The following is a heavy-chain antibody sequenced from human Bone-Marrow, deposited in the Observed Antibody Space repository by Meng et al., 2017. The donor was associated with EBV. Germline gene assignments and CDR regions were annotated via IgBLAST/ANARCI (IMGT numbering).Heavy chain of an antibody. D-gene: IGHD1-1*01. V-gene: IGHV2-5*02. CDR2: NYWDDDK. J-gene: IGHJ4*02. CDR3: AQGGEEDGTPFFGY. CDR1: WFPISTSGVV. Sequence: KASEPQVDTTTLTPTLTAPLSWFPISTSGVVVGARRHTPGQALAWLAFNYWDDDKRTSPSLKSRLTKSKETSKNQVVLTMTNMDPVDTVTYYCAQGGEEDGTPFFGYWGQGTLVTVSS.